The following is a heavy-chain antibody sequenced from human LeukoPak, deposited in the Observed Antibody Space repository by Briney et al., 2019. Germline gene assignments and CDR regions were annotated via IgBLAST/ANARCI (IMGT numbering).Heavy chain of an antibody. J-gene: IGHJ4*02. CDR2: IKQDGSEE. Sequence: GGSLRLSCAASGFSFRSYRMSWVRQAPGKGLEWVANIKQDGSEEYYVDSVKGRFTISRDNAKNSLYLQMNSLRAEDTAVYYCARGYWCDYWGQGTLVTVSS. V-gene: IGHV3-7*01. D-gene: IGHD2-8*02. CDR1: GFSFRSYR. CDR3: ARGYWCDY.